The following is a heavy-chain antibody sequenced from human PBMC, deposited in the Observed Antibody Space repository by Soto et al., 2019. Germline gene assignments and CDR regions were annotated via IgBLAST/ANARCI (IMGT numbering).Heavy chain of an antibody. CDR3: ARAPKVSGSSQTRPGF. CDR1: SGSFSGYY. CDR2: ISQSGNT. V-gene: IGHV4-34*01. D-gene: IGHD6-6*01. Sequence: SETLSLTCSIYSGSFSGYYWSWIRQPPGKGLEWIGEISQSGNTNYSPSLKSRVSISIDTSKKQFSLNLASVSAADTAVYYCARAPKVSGSSQTRPGFWGQGTLGTVS. J-gene: IGHJ4*02.